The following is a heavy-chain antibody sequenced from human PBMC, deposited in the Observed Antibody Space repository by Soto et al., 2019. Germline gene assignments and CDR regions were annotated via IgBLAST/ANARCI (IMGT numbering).Heavy chain of an antibody. Sequence: WSLRLSCAASGFTFSTYSMNWARQAPGKGLEWIAYITSSSSTIFYAASVKGRFTISRDNAKNSLYLQMNSLRDEDTAVYYCARDNGVAGSFDPWGQGTPVTVSS. V-gene: IGHV3-48*02. CDR2: ITSSSSTI. J-gene: IGHJ5*02. D-gene: IGHD6-13*01. CDR1: GFTFSTYS. CDR3: ARDNGVAGSFDP.